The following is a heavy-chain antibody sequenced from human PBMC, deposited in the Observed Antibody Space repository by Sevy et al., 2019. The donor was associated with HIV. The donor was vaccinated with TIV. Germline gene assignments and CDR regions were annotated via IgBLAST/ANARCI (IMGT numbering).Heavy chain of an antibody. CDR2: ISYDGSKI. D-gene: IGHD6-19*01. CDR3: AKDHVAATGFRY. J-gene: IGHJ4*02. V-gene: IGHV3-30*04. Sequence: GGCLRLSCAASGFTFSTYAIHWVRQAPGKGLEWVALISYDGSKIFYVDTVKGRFTVSRDNSRNALYLQMNSLRPEDTAVYYCAKDHVAATGFRYWGQGTLVTVSS. CDR1: GFTFSTYA.